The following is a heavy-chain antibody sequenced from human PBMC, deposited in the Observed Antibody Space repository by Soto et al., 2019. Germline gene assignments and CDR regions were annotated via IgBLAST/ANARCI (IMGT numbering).Heavy chain of an antibody. CDR1: GFTFSSYS. V-gene: IGHV3-48*01. CDR3: ASLGAYSSDLVY. D-gene: IGHD6-19*01. Sequence: GGSLRLSCEASGFTFSSYSMNWVRQAPGKGLEWLSFISSTSNTIYYADPVKGRPTITRDNAKNSLYLQMNSLRAEDTAVYYCASLGAYSSDLVYWGQGTLVTVSS. J-gene: IGHJ4*02. CDR2: ISSTSNTI.